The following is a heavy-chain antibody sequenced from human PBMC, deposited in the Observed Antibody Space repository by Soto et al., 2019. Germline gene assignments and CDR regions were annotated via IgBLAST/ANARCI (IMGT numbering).Heavy chain of an antibody. CDR1: SGSISSSNW. Sequence: QVQLQESGPGLVKPSGTLSLTCAVSSGSISSSNWWSWVRQPPXKGLEWIGEIYHSGSTNYNPSLKSRVTISVDKSKXQXSLKLSSVTAXDTXXXXXXXYGDYVGDAFDIWGQGTMVTVSS. CDR3: XXYGDYVGDAFDI. D-gene: IGHD4-17*01. J-gene: IGHJ3*02. CDR2: IYHSGST. V-gene: IGHV4-4*02.